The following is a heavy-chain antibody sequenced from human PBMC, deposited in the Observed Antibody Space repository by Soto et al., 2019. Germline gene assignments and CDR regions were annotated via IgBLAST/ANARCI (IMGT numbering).Heavy chain of an antibody. CDR3: AREGYYDSSGYTLYAFDI. CDR1: AFAFSSYT. CDR2: ISSSSSYI. Sequence: GGSLRLSCAASAFAFSSYTMNWVRQAPGKGLEWVSSISSSSSYIYYADSVKGRFTISRDNAKNSLYLQMNSLRAEDTAVYYCAREGYYDSSGYTLYAFDIWCQGTMVTVSS. V-gene: IGHV3-21*01. J-gene: IGHJ3*02. D-gene: IGHD3-22*01.